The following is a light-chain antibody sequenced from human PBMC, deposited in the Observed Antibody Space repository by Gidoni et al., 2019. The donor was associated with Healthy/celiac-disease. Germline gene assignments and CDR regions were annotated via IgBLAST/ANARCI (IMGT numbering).Light chain of an antibody. J-gene: IGLJ3*02. CDR1: SSEVGGYNY. V-gene: IGLV2-14*01. CDR2: EVS. Sequence: QSALTQPASVSGSPGQSITLSCTGTSSEVGGYNYVSWYQQHPGKAPKLMIYEVSNRPSGVSNRFSGSKSGNTASLTISGLQAEDEADYYCSSYTSSSTLWVFGGGTKLTVL. CDR3: SSYTSSSTLWV.